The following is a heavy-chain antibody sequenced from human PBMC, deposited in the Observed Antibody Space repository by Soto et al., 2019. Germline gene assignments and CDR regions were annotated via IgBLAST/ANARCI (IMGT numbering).Heavy chain of an antibody. CDR3: ARDHPHSYGVYYFDY. Sequence: ASETLSLTCTVSGGSIRSGDYYWSWIRQPPGKGLESIGYIYSSGSTHYNPSLQNRVTISIDTSKNQVSLKVNSVTAADTAVYYCARDHPHSYGVYYFDYWGQGTPVTVSS. CDR1: GGSIRSGDYY. D-gene: IGHD5-18*01. J-gene: IGHJ4*02. V-gene: IGHV4-61*08. CDR2: IYSSGST.